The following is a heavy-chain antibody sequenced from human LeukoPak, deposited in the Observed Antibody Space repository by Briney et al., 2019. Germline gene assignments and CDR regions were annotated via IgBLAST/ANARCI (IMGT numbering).Heavy chain of an antibody. D-gene: IGHD2-15*01. CDR1: GFTFSSYG. CDR2: ISYDGSNK. CDR3: AKDRRILYYFDY. J-gene: IGHJ4*02. V-gene: IGHV3-30*18. Sequence: PGRSLRLSCAASGFTFSSYGMHWVRQAPGKGLEWVAVISYDGSNKYYADSVKGRFTISRDNSKNTLYLQMNSLRAEDTAVYYCAKDRRILYYFDYWGQGTLVTVSS.